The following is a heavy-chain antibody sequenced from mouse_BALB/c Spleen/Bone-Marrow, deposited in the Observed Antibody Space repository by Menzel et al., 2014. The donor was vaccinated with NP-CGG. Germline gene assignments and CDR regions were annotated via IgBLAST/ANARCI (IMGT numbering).Heavy chain of an antibody. CDR3: ARVGLRLPYYFDY. Sequence: VKLQESGPQLVRPGASVEISCKASGYSFTSYWMHWVKQRPGQGLEWIGMIDPSDSETRLNQKFKDKATLTVDKSSSTAYMQLSSPTSEDSAVYYCARVGLRLPYYFDYWGQGTTLTVSS. CDR1: GYSFTSYW. V-gene: IGHV1S126*01. J-gene: IGHJ2*01. D-gene: IGHD1-2*01. CDR2: IDPSDSET.